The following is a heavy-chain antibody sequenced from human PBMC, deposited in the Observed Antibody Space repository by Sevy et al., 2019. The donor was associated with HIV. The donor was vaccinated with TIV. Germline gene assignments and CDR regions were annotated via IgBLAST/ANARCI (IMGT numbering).Heavy chain of an antibody. CDR2: IKTNTGNP. Sequence: ASVKVSCKASGYTFTSYAMNWVRQAPGQGLEWMGWIKTNTGNPTYAQGFTGRFVFSLDTSVSTAYLQISSLKAEDTAVYYCARLYCGGDCYYPPFDYWGQGTLVTVSS. V-gene: IGHV7-4-1*02. CDR1: GYTFTSYA. J-gene: IGHJ4*02. CDR3: ARLYCGGDCYYPPFDY. D-gene: IGHD2-21*01.